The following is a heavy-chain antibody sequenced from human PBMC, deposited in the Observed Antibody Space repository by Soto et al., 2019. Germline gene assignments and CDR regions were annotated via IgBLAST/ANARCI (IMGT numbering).Heavy chain of an antibody. V-gene: IGHV4-39*01. J-gene: IGHJ6*02. CDR1: GGSISSSSYY. CDR3: ARLGDLCSYYGIDV. CDR2: IYYSGST. D-gene: IGHD3-10*01. Sequence: SETLSLTCTVSGGSISSSSYYWGWIRQPPGKGLEWIGSIYYSGSTYYNPSLKSRVTISVDTSKNQFSLKLSSVTAADTAVYYCARLGDLCSYYGIDVWVQGTTVS.